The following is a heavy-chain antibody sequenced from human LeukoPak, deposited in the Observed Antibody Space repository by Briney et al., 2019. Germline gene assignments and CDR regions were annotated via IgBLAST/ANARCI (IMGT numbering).Heavy chain of an antibody. V-gene: IGHV3-7*01. J-gene: IGHJ2*01. CDR2: INQDGSEI. CDR3: AVYHGSMVLVRKTNWFFDL. D-gene: IGHD2-2*01. CDR1: GFTFTIYW. Sequence: GGSLRLSCAAPGFTFTIYWMSSFCQAPGKGLEWLANINQDGSEIYYVDSVKGRFTISRDNGKNSLYLQINSLRADDTAVYYSAVYHGSMVLVRKTNWFFDLWGRGTLVTASS.